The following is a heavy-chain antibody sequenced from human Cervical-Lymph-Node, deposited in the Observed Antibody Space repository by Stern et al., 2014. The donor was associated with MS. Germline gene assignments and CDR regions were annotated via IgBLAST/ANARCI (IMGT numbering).Heavy chain of an antibody. CDR1: GYSFNSYW. J-gene: IGHJ6*02. V-gene: IGHV5-51*03. CDR3: ARGTHPYYYGLDV. CDR2: SYPGDSDT. Sequence: VQLVQSGAEVKKPGESLKISCKGSGYSFNSYWIGWVRQMPGKGLEWKGISYPGDSDTKSSPSFQGQVTISADKSISTAYLQWSSLKASDTAMYYCARGTHPYYYGLDVWGQGTTVTVSS.